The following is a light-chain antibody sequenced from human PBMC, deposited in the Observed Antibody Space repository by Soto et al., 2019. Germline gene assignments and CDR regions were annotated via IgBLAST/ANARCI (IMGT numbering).Light chain of an antibody. J-gene: IGKJ4*01. Sequence: DIQMTQSPSTLSGSVGDRVTITCRACQSISSWLAWYQQKPGKAPKLLIYDASSLESGVPSRFSGSGSGTEFTLTISSLQPDDFATYYCQQYNSYPTFGGGTKVEIE. CDR1: QSISSW. CDR3: QQYNSYPT. CDR2: DAS. V-gene: IGKV1-5*01.